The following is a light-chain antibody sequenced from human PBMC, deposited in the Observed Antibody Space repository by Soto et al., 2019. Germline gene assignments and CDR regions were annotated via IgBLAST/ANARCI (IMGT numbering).Light chain of an antibody. Sequence: ETVLIQSPATLSLSPGERATLSCRASQSVSNYLAWYQQKPGRAPRLLIYDATIRATGIPARFSGSGSGTDFTLTISSLQPEDFATYYCQQYYSFPRTFGQGTKVDIK. J-gene: IGKJ1*01. V-gene: IGKV3-11*01. CDR3: QQYYSFPRT. CDR2: DAT. CDR1: QSVSNY.